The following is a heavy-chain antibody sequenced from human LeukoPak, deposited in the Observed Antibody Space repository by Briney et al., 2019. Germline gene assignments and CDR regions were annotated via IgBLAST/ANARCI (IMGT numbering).Heavy chain of an antibody. D-gene: IGHD2-21*02. CDR2: ISAGGTTI. CDR1: GFTFSRYE. Sequence: GGSLGLSCAASGFTFSRYEMNWARQAPGKGLEWVSYISAGGTTIYYADSVKGRFTISRDNAKNSLYLQMNSLRAEDTAVYYCASCGGDCSFDHWGQGTLVTVSS. V-gene: IGHV3-48*03. CDR3: ASCGGDCSFDH. J-gene: IGHJ4*02.